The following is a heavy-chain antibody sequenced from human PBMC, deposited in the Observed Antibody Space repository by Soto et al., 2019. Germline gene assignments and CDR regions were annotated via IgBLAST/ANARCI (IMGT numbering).Heavy chain of an antibody. J-gene: IGHJ2*01. CDR3: ARRISSRNMWYFDL. CDR2: INSDGSST. Sequence: EVQLVESGGGLVQPGGSLRLSCAASGFTFSSYWMHWVRQAPGKGLVWVSRINSDGSSTSYADSVKGRFTISRDNAKNTLYLQMNNLRAEDTAVYYCARRISSRNMWYFDLWGRGTLVTVSS. D-gene: IGHD6-6*01. CDR1: GFTFSSYW. V-gene: IGHV3-74*01.